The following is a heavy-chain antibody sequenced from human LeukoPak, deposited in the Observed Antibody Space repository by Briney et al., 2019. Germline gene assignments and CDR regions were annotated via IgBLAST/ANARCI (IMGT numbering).Heavy chain of an antibody. Sequence: GGSLRLSCAASGFTFSSYEMNWVRQAPGKGLEWVSNISSSGDSTMYNADSVKGRFTISRDNAKNSLYLQMNSLRAEDTAVYYCARDAPWIQLSGWGQGTLVTVSS. CDR1: GFTFSSYE. J-gene: IGHJ4*02. D-gene: IGHD5-18*01. V-gene: IGHV3-48*03. CDR3: ARDAPWIQLSG. CDR2: ISSSGDSTM.